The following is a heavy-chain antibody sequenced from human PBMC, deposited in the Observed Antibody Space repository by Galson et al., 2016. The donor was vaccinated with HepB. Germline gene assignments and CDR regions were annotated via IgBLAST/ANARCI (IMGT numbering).Heavy chain of an antibody. CDR3: ARSSGWYGYFQH. CDR2: IYSAGGT. D-gene: IGHD6-19*01. Sequence: SLRLSCAASGFTVSSNYMSWVRQAPRKGLEWVSVIYSAGGTFYADSVKGRFSISRDNSKNTVYLQMNSLRAEDTAVYCCARSSGWYGYFQHWGQGTLVTVSS. CDR1: GFTVSSNY. V-gene: IGHV3-53*01. J-gene: IGHJ1*01.